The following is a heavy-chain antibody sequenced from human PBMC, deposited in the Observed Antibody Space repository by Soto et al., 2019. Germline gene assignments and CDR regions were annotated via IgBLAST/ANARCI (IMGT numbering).Heavy chain of an antibody. CDR1: GYTFTSYY. CDR3: ARERSTWGYYYYGMDV. CDR2: INPSGGST. J-gene: IGHJ6*02. D-gene: IGHD3-16*01. Sequence: ASLKVSCKASGYTFTSYYMHWVRQAPGHGLEWMGIINPSGGSTSYAQKFQGRVTMTRDTSTSTVYMELSSLRSEDTAVYYCARERSTWGYYYYGMDVWGQGTTVNVSS. V-gene: IGHV1-46*01.